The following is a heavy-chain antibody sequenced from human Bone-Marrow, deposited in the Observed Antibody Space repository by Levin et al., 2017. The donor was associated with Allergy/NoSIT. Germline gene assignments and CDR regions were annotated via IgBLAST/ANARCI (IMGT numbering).Heavy chain of an antibody. CDR2: VNPENGQT. Sequence: KISCKVSGFTFIDYYIHWVQQAPGKGLQWMGLVNPENGQTIYAEKFQGSVTFTADTSTDTAYMELGSLRSEDTAVYYCATGYDTSGHRRFDYWGQGTQVTVSS. CDR3: ATGYDTSGHRRFDY. D-gene: IGHD5-12*01. V-gene: IGHV1-69-2*01. CDR1: GFTFIDYY. J-gene: IGHJ4*02.